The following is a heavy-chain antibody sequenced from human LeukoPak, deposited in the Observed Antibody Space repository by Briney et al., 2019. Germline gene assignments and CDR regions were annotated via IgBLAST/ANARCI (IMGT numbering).Heavy chain of an antibody. J-gene: IGHJ4*02. Sequence: PGGSLRLSCAASGFTFSNYAMNWVRQAPGKGLEWVSAISDSGGSTYYANSVKGRFTISRDDSKSTLYLQMNSLRAEDTGVYYCVKERVEGYPSPFDFWGQGTLVTVSS. CDR2: ISDSGGST. D-gene: IGHD5-12*01. CDR1: GFTFSNYA. V-gene: IGHV3-23*01. CDR3: VKERVEGYPSPFDF.